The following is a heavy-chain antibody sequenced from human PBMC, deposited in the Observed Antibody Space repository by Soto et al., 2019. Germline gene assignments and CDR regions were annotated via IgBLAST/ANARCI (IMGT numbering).Heavy chain of an antibody. J-gene: IGHJ4*02. CDR2: ISGSGGST. D-gene: IGHD6-13*01. CDR1: GFTFSSYA. Sequence: PGGSLRLSCAASGFTFSSYAMSWVRQAPGKGLEWVSAISGSGGSTYYADSVKGRFTISRDNSKNTLYLQMNSLRAEDTAVYYCAKAHFPAAGTPYYFDYWGQGTLVTVSS. CDR3: AKAHFPAAGTPYYFDY. V-gene: IGHV3-23*01.